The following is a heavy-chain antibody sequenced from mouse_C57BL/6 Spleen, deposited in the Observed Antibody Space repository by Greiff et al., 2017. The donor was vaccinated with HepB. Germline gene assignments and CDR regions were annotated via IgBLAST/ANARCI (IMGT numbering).Heavy chain of an antibody. Sequence: EVKVEESGGGLVKPGGSLKLSCAASGFTFSDYGMHWVRQAPEKGLEWVAYISSGSSTIYYADTVKGRFTISRDNAKNTLFLQMTSLRSEDTAVYYCAGDPVPRAYWGQGTLVTVSA. CDR3: AGDPVPRAY. CDR2: ISSGSSTI. CDR1: GFTFSDYG. V-gene: IGHV5-17*01. J-gene: IGHJ3*01.